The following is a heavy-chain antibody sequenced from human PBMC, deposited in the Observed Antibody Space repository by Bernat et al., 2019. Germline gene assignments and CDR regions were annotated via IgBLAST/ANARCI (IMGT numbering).Heavy chain of an antibody. J-gene: IGHJ5*02. CDR3: AREPST. Sequence: QVQLQESGPGLVKPSETLSLTCTVSGGSISSHYWSWIRQPPGKGLEWIGYIYYSGSTNYYPSLKSRVTISLDTSKNQFSLKLSSVTAADTAVYYCAREPSTWGQGTLVTVSS. CDR1: GGSISSHY. D-gene: IGHD1-14*01. V-gene: IGHV4-59*08. CDR2: IYYSGST.